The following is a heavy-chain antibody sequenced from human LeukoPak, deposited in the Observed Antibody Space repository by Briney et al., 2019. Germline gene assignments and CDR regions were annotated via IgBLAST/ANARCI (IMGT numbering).Heavy chain of an antibody. D-gene: IGHD3-10*01. V-gene: IGHV1-2*02. CDR3: ARDDTMVRGVIVY. Sequence: GASVKVSSKASGYTFTDSLIHWVRQAPGQGLGWMGWIKPNSGGANSAQKFLDRVTMTRDTSINTVYMDLSRLRSDDTAVYYCARDDTMVRGVIVYWGQGTLVTVSS. CDR1: GYTFTDSL. CDR2: IKPNSGGA. J-gene: IGHJ4*02.